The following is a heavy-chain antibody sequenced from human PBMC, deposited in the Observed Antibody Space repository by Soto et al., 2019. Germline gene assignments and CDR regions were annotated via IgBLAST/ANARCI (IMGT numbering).Heavy chain of an antibody. Sequence: GGSLRLSCAASGFTFSSYDMHWVRQATGKGLEWVSAIGTAGDTYYPGSVKGRFTISRENAKNSLYLQMNSLRAGDTAVYYCARSFFGVVIGPYFDYWGQGTLVTVSS. CDR1: GFTFSSYD. CDR3: ARSFFGVVIGPYFDY. V-gene: IGHV3-13*01. J-gene: IGHJ4*02. CDR2: IGTAGDT. D-gene: IGHD3-3*01.